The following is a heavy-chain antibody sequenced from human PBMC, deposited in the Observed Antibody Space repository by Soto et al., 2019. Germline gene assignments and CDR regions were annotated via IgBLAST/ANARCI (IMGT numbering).Heavy chain of an antibody. D-gene: IGHD1-1*01. J-gene: IGHJ6*02. Sequence: SHTLSLTCAISGNSVSSNGAALNWIRQSPSRGLQWLGRTYYRSKWNNDYAVSVKSRITINPDTSKNQFSLQLNSVTPEDTAVYYCARGHAGTMDVWGQGTTVTVSS. CDR3: ARGHAGTMDV. CDR1: GNSVSSNGAA. V-gene: IGHV6-1*01. CDR2: TYYRSKWNN.